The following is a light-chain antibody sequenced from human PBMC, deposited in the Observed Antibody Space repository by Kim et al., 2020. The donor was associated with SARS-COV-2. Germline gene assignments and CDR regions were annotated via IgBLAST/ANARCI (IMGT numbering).Light chain of an antibody. J-gene: IGLJ3*02. Sequence: QRVTMPCTGSRSNMGAGYDVHWYQQLPGTAPKLLSYGNSNRPSGVPDRFSGSKSGTSASLAITGLQAEDEADYYCQSYDSSLSGWVFGGGTQLTVL. CDR2: GNS. CDR1: RSNMGAGYD. CDR3: QSYDSSLSGWV. V-gene: IGLV1-40*01.